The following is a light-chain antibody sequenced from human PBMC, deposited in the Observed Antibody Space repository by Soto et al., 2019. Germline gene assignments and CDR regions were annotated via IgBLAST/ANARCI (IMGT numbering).Light chain of an antibody. CDR2: AAS. V-gene: IGKV1-12*01. Sequence: DIQMTQSPSSVSASIGDRVTISCRASHSIYKWLVWYQQKPGKDPKLLIYAASRLQSGVPSRFRGSGYGTDFTLTTSSLKPEDFATYECQQSDSFPLSFVWGTKVEI. J-gene: IGKJ4*01. CDR1: HSIYKW. CDR3: QQSDSFPLS.